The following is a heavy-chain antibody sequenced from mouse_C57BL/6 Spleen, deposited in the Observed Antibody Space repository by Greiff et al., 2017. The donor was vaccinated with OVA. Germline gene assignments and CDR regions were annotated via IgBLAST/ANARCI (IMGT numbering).Heavy chain of an antibody. Sequence: VQLKESGPELVKPGASVKISCKASGYTFTDYYMNWVKQSHGKSLEWIGDINPNNGGTSYNQKFKGKATLTVDKSSSTAYMELRSLTSEDSAVYYCARGGYYSNSYAMDYWGQGTSVTVSS. CDR3: ARGGYYSNSYAMDY. D-gene: IGHD2-5*01. V-gene: IGHV1-26*01. CDR2: INPNNGGT. CDR1: GYTFTDYY. J-gene: IGHJ4*01.